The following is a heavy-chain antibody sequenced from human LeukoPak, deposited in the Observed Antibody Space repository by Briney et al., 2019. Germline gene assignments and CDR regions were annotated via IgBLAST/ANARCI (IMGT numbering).Heavy chain of an antibody. CDR3: ARGRPGGVRIDY. J-gene: IGHJ4*02. Sequence: ASVKVSCKASGYTFTGYYMHWVRQAPGQGLEWMGWINPNSGGTNYAQKFQGGVTMTRDTSISTAYMELSRLRSDDTAVYYCARGRPGGVRIDYWGQGTLVTVSS. CDR2: INPNSGGT. CDR1: GYTFTGYY. D-gene: IGHD6-6*01. V-gene: IGHV1-2*02.